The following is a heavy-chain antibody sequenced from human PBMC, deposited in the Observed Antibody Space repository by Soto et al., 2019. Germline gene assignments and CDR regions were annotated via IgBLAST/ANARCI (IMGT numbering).Heavy chain of an antibody. D-gene: IGHD3-10*01. V-gene: IGHV3-15*07. J-gene: IGHJ4*02. Sequence: GSLRLSCAASGFTFSNAWMNWVRQAPGKGLEWVGRIKSKTDGGTTDYAAPVKGRFTISRDDSKNTLYLQMNSLKTEDTAVYYCARGNYGSGSYPFDYWGQGTLVTVSS. CDR1: GFTFSNAW. CDR2: IKSKTDGGTT. CDR3: ARGNYGSGSYPFDY.